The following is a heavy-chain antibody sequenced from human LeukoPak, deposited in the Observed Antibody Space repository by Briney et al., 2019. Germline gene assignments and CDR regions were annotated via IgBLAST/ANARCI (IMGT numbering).Heavy chain of an antibody. CDR2: IYTSGST. CDR1: GGSISSGSYY. D-gene: IGHD7-27*01. J-gene: IGHJ6*03. Sequence: PSQTLSLTCTASGGSISSGSYYWSWIRQPAGKGLEWIGRIYTSGSTNYNPSLKSRVTISVDTSKNQFSLKLSSVTAADTAVYYCAVGRPPQELGHYYYYMDVWGKGTTVTVSS. V-gene: IGHV4-61*02. CDR3: AVGRPPQELGHYYYYMDV.